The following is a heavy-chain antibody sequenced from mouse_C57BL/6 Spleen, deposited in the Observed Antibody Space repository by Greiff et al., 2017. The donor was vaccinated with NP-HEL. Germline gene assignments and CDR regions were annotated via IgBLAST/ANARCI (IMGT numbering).Heavy chain of an antibody. V-gene: IGHV2-5*01. CDR2: IWRGGST. CDR3: AKVSTTVVGHYYAMDY. Sequence: QVQLKESGPGLVQPSQSLSITCTVSGFSLTSYGVHWVRQSPGKGLEWLGVIWRGGSTDYNAAFMSRLSITKDNSKSQVFFKMNSLQADDTAIFYCAKVSTTVVGHYYAMDYWGQGTSVTVSS. D-gene: IGHD1-1*01. CDR1: GFSLTSYG. J-gene: IGHJ4*01.